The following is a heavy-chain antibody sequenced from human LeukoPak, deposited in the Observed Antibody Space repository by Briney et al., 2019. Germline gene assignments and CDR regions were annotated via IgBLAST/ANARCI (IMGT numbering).Heavy chain of an antibody. Sequence: SQTLSLTCAISGGSVSSNSAAWNWIRQSPSRGLEWLGRTYYRSKWYNDYAVSVKSRITINPDTSKYQFSLQLNSVTPEDTAVYYCARDLSRSYYYGSGRHYYYYYMDVWGKGTTVTVSS. V-gene: IGHV6-1*01. CDR1: GGSVSSNSAA. CDR3: ARDLSRSYYYGSGRHYYYYYMDV. D-gene: IGHD3-10*01. CDR2: TYYRSKWYN. J-gene: IGHJ6*03.